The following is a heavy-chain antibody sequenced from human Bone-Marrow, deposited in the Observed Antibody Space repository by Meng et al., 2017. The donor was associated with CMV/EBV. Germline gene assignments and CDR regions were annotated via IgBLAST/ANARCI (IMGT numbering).Heavy chain of an antibody. Sequence: IPLEESVPVLGKATHHLTLSRTFSWVSLGTSGGGVCWIRQRPGKALEWLALIFWDDDKRYSPSLKSRLTITKDTSKNQVVLTMTNMDPVDTATYYCAHRAVTFSLDYWGQGTLVTVSS. V-gene: IGHV2-5*02. CDR3: AHRAVTFSLDY. CDR1: WVSLGTSGGG. CDR2: IFWDDDK. J-gene: IGHJ4*02. D-gene: IGHD4-17*01.